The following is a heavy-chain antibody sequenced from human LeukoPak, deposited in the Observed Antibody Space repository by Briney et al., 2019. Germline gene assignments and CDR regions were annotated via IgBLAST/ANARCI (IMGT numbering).Heavy chain of an antibody. V-gene: IGHV3-30*18. J-gene: IGHJ4*02. CDR2: ISYGGSNK. D-gene: IGHD2-2*01. CDR1: GFTFNNYG. CDR3: AKAYGYCTTTSCSHEEFDY. Sequence: GGSLRLSCAAAGFTFNNYGMHWVRQAPGKGVEWVAGISYGGSNKYYADSVKGRFALSRDNYKNTLYLQMNSMKAEDTAVYYCAKAYGYCTTTSCSHEEFDYWGQGTLVTVSS.